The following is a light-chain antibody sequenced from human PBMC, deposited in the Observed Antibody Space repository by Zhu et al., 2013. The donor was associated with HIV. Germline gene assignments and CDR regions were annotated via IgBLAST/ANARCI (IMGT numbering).Light chain of an antibody. J-gene: IGLJ1*01. CDR2: EVS. CDR3: TSYTSIRTLSYV. Sequence: QSALTQPASVSGSPGQSITISCTGTSSDIGGFNYVSWYQHHPGKAPKLMFYEVSNRPSGVSNRFSVSKSGNTASLTISGLQADDETDYYCTSYTSIRTLSYVFGAGTKVTVL. V-gene: IGLV2-14*01. CDR1: SSDIGGFNY.